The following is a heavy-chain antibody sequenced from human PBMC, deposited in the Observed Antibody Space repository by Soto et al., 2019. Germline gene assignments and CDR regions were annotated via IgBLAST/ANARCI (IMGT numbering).Heavy chain of an antibody. CDR3: ATAAGSIAGNWLDP. V-gene: IGHV1-24*01. Sequence: ASVKVSCKVSGYTLTELSMHWVRQAPGKGLEWMGGFDPEDGETIYAQKFQGRVTMTEDTSTDTAYMELSSLRSEDTAVYYCATAAGSIAGNWLDPWGQGTLVTVSS. CDR2: FDPEDGET. D-gene: IGHD6-6*01. CDR1: GYTLTELS. J-gene: IGHJ5*02.